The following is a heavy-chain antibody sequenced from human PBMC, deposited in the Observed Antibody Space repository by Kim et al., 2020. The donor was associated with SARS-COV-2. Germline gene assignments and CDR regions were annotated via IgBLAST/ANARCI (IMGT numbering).Heavy chain of an antibody. CDR3: ARLGVYYGSGSYSSPYYYYYGMDV. Sequence: SETLSLTCTVSGGSISSSSYYWGWIRQPPGKGLEWIGSIYYSGSTYYNPSLKSRVTISVDTSKNQFSLKLSSVTAADTAVYYCARLGVYYGSGSYSSPYYYYYGMDVWGQGTTVTVSS. D-gene: IGHD3-10*01. CDR2: IYYSGST. V-gene: IGHV4-39*01. CDR1: GGSISSSSYY. J-gene: IGHJ6*02.